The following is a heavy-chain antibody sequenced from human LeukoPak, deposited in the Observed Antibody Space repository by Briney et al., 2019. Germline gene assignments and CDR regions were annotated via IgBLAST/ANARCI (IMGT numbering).Heavy chain of an antibody. D-gene: IGHD3-10*01. CDR2: ISYDVNNK. CDR3: AREPSYYLYYFDY. J-gene: IGHJ4*02. V-gene: IGHV3-30-3*01. Sequence: PGGSLRLSCAASGFTFSSYAMHWVRQAPGKGLEWVAVISYDVNNKYYADSVKGRFTISRDNSKNTLYLQMNSLRAEDTAVYYCAREPSYYLYYFDYWGQGTLVTVSS. CDR1: GFTFSSYA.